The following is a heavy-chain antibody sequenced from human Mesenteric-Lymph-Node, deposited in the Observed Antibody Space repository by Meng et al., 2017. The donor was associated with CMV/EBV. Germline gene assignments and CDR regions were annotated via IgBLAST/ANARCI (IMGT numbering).Heavy chain of an antibody. Sequence: GGSLRLSCAASGFTLSNYNMNWVRQAPGKGLEWVSYITTTTSTISYADSVRGRFTISRDNSKNTLYLQMNSLRAEDTAVYYCAKDRSSSLVYFQHWGQGTLVTVSS. CDR3: AKDRSSSLVYFQH. V-gene: IGHV3-48*01. CDR1: GFTLSNYN. J-gene: IGHJ1*01. D-gene: IGHD6-6*01. CDR2: ITTTTSTI.